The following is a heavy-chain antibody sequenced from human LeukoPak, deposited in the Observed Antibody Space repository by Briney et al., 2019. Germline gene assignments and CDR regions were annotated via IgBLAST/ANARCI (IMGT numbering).Heavy chain of an antibody. J-gene: IGHJ6*03. Sequence: GGSLRLSCAASGFTFSSYDMNWVRQAPGKGLEWVSGISGSANSTDYADSVKGRFTISRDNSKNTVYLQMNGLRAEDTAIYYCAKGIYGSESYYSKYYYNMDVWGKGTTVTISS. CDR1: GFTFSSYD. CDR3: AKGIYGSESYYSKYYYNMDV. V-gene: IGHV3-23*01. CDR2: ISGSANST. D-gene: IGHD3-10*01.